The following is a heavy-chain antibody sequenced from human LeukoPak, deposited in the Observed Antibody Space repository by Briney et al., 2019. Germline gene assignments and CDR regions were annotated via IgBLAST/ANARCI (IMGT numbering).Heavy chain of an antibody. CDR1: GYTFTSYG. CDR2: ISAYNGNT. CDR3: ARVGDYYDSSGYYYSPHFDY. J-gene: IGHJ4*02. V-gene: IGHV1-18*04. D-gene: IGHD3-22*01. Sequence: ASVKVSCKASGYTFTSYGISWVRQAPGQGLEWMGWISAYNGNTNYAQKFQGRVTITADKSTSTAYMELSSLRSEDTAVYYCARVGDYYDSSGYYYSPHFDYWGQGTLVTVSS.